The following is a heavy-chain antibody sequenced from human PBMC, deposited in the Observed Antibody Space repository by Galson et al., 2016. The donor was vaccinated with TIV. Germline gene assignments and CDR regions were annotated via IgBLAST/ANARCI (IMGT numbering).Heavy chain of an antibody. D-gene: IGHD5-18*01. J-gene: IGHJ6*02. CDR3: AKDRNTAFDTHYSYYGLDV. V-gene: IGHV1-69*01. CDR1: GGTFSSYV. CDR2: IIPMFGTA. Sequence: SCKASGGTFSSYVIKWVRQAPGQGLERMGEIIPMFGTANYAQKFQGRVTITADESTSTAYMELSSLRSEDTAVYYCAKDRNTAFDTHYSYYGLDVWGQGTTVIVSS.